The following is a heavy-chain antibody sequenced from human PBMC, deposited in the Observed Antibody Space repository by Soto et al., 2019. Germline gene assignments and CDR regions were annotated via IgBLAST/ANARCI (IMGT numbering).Heavy chain of an antibody. CDR1: GYSFTSYW. CDR3: ASGTYYDFWSGYYGDAFDI. J-gene: IGHJ3*02. CDR2: IDPSDSYT. Sequence: PGESLKISCKGSGYSFTSYWISWVRQMPGKGLEWMGRIDPSDSYTNYSPSFQGHVTISADKSISTAYLQWSSLKASDTAMYYCASGTYYDFWSGYYGDAFDIWGQGTMVTVSS. V-gene: IGHV5-10-1*01. D-gene: IGHD3-3*01.